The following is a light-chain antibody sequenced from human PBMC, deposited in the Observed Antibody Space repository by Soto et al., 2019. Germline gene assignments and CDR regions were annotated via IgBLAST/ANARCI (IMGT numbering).Light chain of an antibody. Sequence: DIVMTQSPAPLSMSPGERATLSCRASQSVSSNLAWYQQKPGQAPRLLIYGASSRATGIPDRFSGSGSGTDCTLTISRLEPEDVAVYYCQQYGSSPITFGQGTRLEIK. CDR1: QSVSSN. CDR2: GAS. CDR3: QQYGSSPIT. V-gene: IGKV3-20*01. J-gene: IGKJ5*01.